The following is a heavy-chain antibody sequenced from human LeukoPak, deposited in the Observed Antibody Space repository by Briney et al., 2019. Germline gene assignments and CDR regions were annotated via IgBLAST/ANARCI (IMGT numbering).Heavy chain of an antibody. V-gene: IGHV3-23*01. J-gene: IGHJ4*02. CDR1: GFTFSSYA. D-gene: IGHD6-19*01. CDR3: AKGGRPSIAVAGTVY. Sequence: RGSLRLSCAASGFTFSSYAMSWVRQAPGKGLEWVSAISGSGGSTYYADSVKGRFTISRDNSKNTLYLQMNSLRAEDTAVYYCAKGGRPSIAVAGTVYWGQGTLVTVSS. CDR2: ISGSGGST.